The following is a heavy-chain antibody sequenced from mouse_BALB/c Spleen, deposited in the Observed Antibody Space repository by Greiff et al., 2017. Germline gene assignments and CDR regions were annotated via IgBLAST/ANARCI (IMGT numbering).Heavy chain of an antibody. Sequence: DVKLQESGGGLVQPKGSLKLSCAASGFTFNTYAMNWVRQAPGKGLEWVARIRSKSNNYATYYADSVKDRFTISRDDSQSMLYLQMNNLKTEDTAMYYCVRLDGYFSWFAYWGQGTLVTVSA. J-gene: IGHJ3*01. CDR2: IRSKSNNYAT. V-gene: IGHV10-1*02. D-gene: IGHD2-3*01. CDR3: VRLDGYFSWFAY. CDR1: GFTFNTYA.